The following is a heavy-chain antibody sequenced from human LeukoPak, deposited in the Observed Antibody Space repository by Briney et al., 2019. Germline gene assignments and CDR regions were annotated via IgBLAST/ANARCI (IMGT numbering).Heavy chain of an antibody. CDR3: AHGAMYQLDY. Sequence: GGSLRLSCAASGFTFNKYNMNWVRQAPGKGLEWVSGIIGGAGSTYYADCVEGRFTISGDNSKNTLFLQMNSLRAEDTVVYYCAHGAMYQLDYWGQGTLVTVSS. V-gene: IGHV3-23*01. D-gene: IGHD2-2*01. CDR2: IIGGAGST. J-gene: IGHJ4*02. CDR1: GFTFNKYN.